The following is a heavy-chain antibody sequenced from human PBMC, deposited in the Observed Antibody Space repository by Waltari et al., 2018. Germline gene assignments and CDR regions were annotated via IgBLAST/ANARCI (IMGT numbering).Heavy chain of an antibody. CDR3: VREGSGFDP. V-gene: IGHV3-48*03. CDR1: GFTFSNYN. J-gene: IGHJ5*02. D-gene: IGHD1-26*01. Sequence: VHLVASGGGLVQPGGSLRLSCSAYGFTFSNYNFNWVRQAPGKGLEWFSFLSSGGGTIFYPESVKGRFTISRDDAKSSLYLQMNSLRAEDTAVYYCVREGSGFDPWGQGTQVTVSS. CDR2: LSSGGGTI.